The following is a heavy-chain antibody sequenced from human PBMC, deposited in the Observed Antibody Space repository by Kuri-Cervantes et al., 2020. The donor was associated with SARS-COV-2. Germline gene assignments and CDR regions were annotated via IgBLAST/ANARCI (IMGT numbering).Heavy chain of an antibody. V-gene: IGHV4-38-2*01. CDR2: IYYSGST. CDR1: GYSISSGYY. J-gene: IGHJ4*02. Sequence: GSLRLSCAVSGYSISSGYYWGWIRQPPGKGLEWIGSIYYSGSTYYNPSLKSRVTISVDTSKNQFSLKLSSVTAADTAVYYCARVGSALRRDFDYWGQGTLVTVSS. D-gene: IGHD6-25*01. CDR3: ARVGSALRRDFDY.